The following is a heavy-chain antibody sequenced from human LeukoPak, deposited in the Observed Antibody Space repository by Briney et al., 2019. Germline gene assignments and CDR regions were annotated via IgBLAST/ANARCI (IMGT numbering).Heavy chain of an antibody. CDR1: GYTFTGYY. CDR2: INPNSGGT. J-gene: IGHJ6*02. D-gene: IGHD1-1*01. CDR3: AREATGATGNYYGMDV. V-gene: IGHV1-2*02. Sequence: ASVKVSFKCSGYTFTGYYMHWVRQAPGQGLEWMGFINPNSGGTNYAQKFQGRVTMTRDTSISTAYMELSRLRSDDTAVYYCAREATGATGNYYGMDVWGQGTTVTVSS.